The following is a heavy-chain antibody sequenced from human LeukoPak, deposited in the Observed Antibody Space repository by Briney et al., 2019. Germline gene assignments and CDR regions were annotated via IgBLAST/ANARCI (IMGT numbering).Heavy chain of an antibody. CDR3: AKDREGTTFDN. CDR1: GFTFSNYD. CDR2: ISYDGSNK. V-gene: IGHV3-30*18. D-gene: IGHD1-7*01. J-gene: IGHJ4*02. Sequence: PGGSLRLSCAASGFTFSNYDMHWVRQAPGKRLEWVAVISYDGSNKYYADSVKGRFTISRDNSKNTVYLQMNSLRAEDTAVYYCAKDREGTTFDNWGQGTLVTVSS.